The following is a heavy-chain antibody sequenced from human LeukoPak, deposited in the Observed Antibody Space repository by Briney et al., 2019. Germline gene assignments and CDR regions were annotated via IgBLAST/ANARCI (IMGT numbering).Heavy chain of an antibody. CDR3: AKDAGVPVAIRWAYYYYYYGMDV. CDR1: GFTFSNYA. V-gene: IGHV3-23*01. J-gene: IGHJ6*02. D-gene: IGHD2-2*02. CDR2: ISGSGGST. Sequence: GGSLRLSCAASGFTFSNYAMSWVRQAPGKGLEWVSAISGSGGSTYYADSVKGRFTISRDNSKNTLYLQMNSLRAEDTAVYYCAKDAGVPVAIRWAYYYYYYGMDVWGQGTTVTVSS.